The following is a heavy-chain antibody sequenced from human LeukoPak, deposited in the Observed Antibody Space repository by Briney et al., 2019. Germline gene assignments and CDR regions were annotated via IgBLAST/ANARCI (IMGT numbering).Heavy chain of an antibody. CDR1: GGSISSGGYY. CDR3: ARGLRSSSSWEYNWFDP. D-gene: IGHD6-6*01. V-gene: IGHV4-31*03. J-gene: IGHJ5*02. Sequence: SETLSLTCTVSGGSISSGGYYWSWIRQHPGKGLEWIGYIYYSGSTYYNPSLKSRVTISVDTSKNQFSLKLSSVTAADTAVYYCARGLRSSSSWEYNWFDPWGRGTLVTVSS. CDR2: IYYSGST.